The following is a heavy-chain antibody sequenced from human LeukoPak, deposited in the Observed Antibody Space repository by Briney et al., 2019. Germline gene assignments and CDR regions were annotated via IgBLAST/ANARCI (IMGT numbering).Heavy chain of an antibody. CDR3: AARSSGNPYF. Sequence: GGSLKLSCTASGLTLSNYWMIWVRQAPGKGLQWVAKIKQDGSEKYYVDSVKGRFTISRDNAENSLDLQMNSLRVEETAVYYCAARSSGNPYFWGQGTLVTVSS. D-gene: IGHD1-26*01. CDR2: IKQDGSEK. CDR1: GLTLSNYW. V-gene: IGHV3-7*03. J-gene: IGHJ4*02.